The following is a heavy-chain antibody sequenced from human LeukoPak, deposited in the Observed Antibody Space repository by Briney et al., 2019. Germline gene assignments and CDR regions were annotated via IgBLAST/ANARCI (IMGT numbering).Heavy chain of an antibody. Sequence: ASVKVSCKASGYTFTGYYMHWVRQAPGQGLEWMGRINPNSGGTNYAQKFQGRVTMTRDTSISTAYMELSRLRSDDTAVYCCARAGPVRDSFGGAIVWFDPWGQGTLVTVSS. CDR3: ARAGPVRDSFGGAIVWFDP. D-gene: IGHD3-16*02. J-gene: IGHJ5*02. CDR1: GYTFTGYY. V-gene: IGHV1-2*06. CDR2: INPNSGGT.